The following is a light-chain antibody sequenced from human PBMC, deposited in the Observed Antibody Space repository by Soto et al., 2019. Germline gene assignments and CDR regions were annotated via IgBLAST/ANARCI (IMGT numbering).Light chain of an antibody. CDR2: EVN. CDR1: SSDVGGYNY. Sequence: QSALTQPASVSGSPGQSITLSCTGTSSDVGGYNYVSWYQQHPGKAPKLMIYEVNNRPSGVSNRFSGSKSGNTASPTISRLQAEDEADYYCTSYTSSNTPVFGGGTKLTVL. CDR3: TSYTSSNTPV. V-gene: IGLV2-14*01. J-gene: IGLJ3*02.